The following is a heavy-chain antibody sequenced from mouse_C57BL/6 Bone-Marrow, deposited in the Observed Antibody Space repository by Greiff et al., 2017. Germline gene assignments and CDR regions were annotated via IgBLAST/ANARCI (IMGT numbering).Heavy chain of an antibody. CDR2: INPGSGGT. Sequence: VQLQESGAELVRPGTSVKVSCKASGYAFTNYLIEWVKQRPGQGLEWIGVINPGSGGTNYNEKFKGKATLTADKSSSTAYMQLSSLTSEDSAVCVCARKERDCYVDVWGTGTTVTVSS. V-gene: IGHV1-54*01. CDR1: GYAFTNYL. CDR3: ARKERDCYVDV. J-gene: IGHJ1*03.